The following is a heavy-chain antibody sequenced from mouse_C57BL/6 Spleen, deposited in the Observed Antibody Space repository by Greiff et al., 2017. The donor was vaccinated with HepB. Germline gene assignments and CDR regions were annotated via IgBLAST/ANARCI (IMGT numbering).Heavy chain of an antibody. CDR1: GYSFTGYY. CDR2: INPSTGGT. V-gene: IGHV1-42*01. J-gene: IGHJ2*01. Sequence: EVQLQESGPELVKPGASVKISCKASGYSFTGYYMNWVKQSPEKSLEWIGEINPSTGGTTYNQKFKAKATLTVDKSSSTAYMQLKSLTSEDSAVYYCARYYSSFDYWGQGTTLTVSS. D-gene: IGHD1-1*01. CDR3: ARYYSSFDY.